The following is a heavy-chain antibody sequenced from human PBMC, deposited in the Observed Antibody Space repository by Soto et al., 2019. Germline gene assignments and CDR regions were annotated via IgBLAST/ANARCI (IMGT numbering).Heavy chain of an antibody. J-gene: IGHJ4*02. CDR2: IVPMFGTS. CDR3: NRVSDYDFWSGYL. CDR1: GGTSTSYA. V-gene: IGHV1-69*06. Sequence: QERLVQSGAEVRKPGSSVKVSCKVTGGTSTSYAINWVRQAPGQGLEWMGGIVPMFGTSKYAQKFQGRVTITADTSTNRAYMELRSLRSEDTAVYYCNRVSDYDFWSGYLWGQGTLVSVSS. D-gene: IGHD3-3*01.